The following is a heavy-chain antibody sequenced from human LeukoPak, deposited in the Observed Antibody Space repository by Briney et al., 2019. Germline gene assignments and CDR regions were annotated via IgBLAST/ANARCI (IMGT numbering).Heavy chain of an antibody. CDR2: ISGSGSST. CDR1: GFTFNYYA. V-gene: IGHV3-23*01. J-gene: IGHJ4*02. D-gene: IGHD6-19*01. CDR3: AKDREYSSGWPRVDY. Sequence: GGSLRLSCAASGFTFNYYALSWVRQAPGKGLQWVSAISGSGSSTYHADSVQGRFTTSRDNSKNTLYLQMDRLRAEDTAVYYCAKDREYSSGWPRVDYWGQGTLVTVSS.